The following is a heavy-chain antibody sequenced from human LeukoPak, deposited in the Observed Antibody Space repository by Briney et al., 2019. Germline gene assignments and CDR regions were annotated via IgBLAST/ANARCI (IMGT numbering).Heavy chain of an antibody. CDR1: GFTFSSYG. D-gene: IGHD3-22*01. CDR2: ISYDGSNK. Sequence: PGGSLRLSCAASGFTFSSYGMHWVRQAPGKGLEWVAVISYDGSNKYYADSVKGRFTISRDNSKNTLYLQMNSLRAEDTAVYYCAKSPHYYDGSGYFPSFDYWGQGTLVTVSS. CDR3: AKSPHYYDGSGYFPSFDY. J-gene: IGHJ4*02. V-gene: IGHV3-30*18.